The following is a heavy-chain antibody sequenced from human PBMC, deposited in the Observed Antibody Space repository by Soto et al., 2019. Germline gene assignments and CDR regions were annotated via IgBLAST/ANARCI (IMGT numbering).Heavy chain of an antibody. CDR3: ARDPLPNWAAAGFVYWFDP. CDR1: GFTFSSYS. D-gene: IGHD6-13*01. V-gene: IGHV3-21*01. J-gene: IGHJ5*02. CDR2: ISSSSSYI. Sequence: GGSLRLSCAASGFTFSSYSMNWVRQAPGKGLEWVSSISSSSSYIYYADSVKGRFTISRDNAKNSLYLQMNSLRAEDTAVYYCARDPLPNWAAAGFVYWFDPWGQGTLVTVSS.